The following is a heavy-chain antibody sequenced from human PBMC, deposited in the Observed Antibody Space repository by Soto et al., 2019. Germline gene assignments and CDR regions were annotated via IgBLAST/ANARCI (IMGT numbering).Heavy chain of an antibody. J-gene: IGHJ6*03. CDR1: GFTFSNYS. D-gene: IGHD6-6*01. V-gene: IGHV3-21*01. Sequence: GGSLRLSCAASGFTFSNYSMNWVRQAPGKGLEWVSSISSSSSYIYYADSVKGRFTISRDNAKNSLYLQMNSLRAEDTAVYYCARVSSSSIYYYYYYMAVWGKGTTVTVSS. CDR3: ARVSSSSIYYYYYYMAV. CDR2: ISSSSSYI.